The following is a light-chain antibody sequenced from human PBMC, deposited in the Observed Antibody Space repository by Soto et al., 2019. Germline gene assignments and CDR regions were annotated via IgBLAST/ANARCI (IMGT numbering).Light chain of an antibody. CDR1: QSVLYSSNNKNY. J-gene: IGKJ2*01. CDR2: WAS. Sequence: DIVMTQSPDSLAVSLGERATINCKSSQSVLYSSNNKNYLAWYQQKPGQPPKLLIYWASTRESGVPDRFSGSGSETDFTLTISSLQAEDVAVYYCQQCYSIPPTFGQGTKLEIK. V-gene: IGKV4-1*01. CDR3: QQCYSIPPT.